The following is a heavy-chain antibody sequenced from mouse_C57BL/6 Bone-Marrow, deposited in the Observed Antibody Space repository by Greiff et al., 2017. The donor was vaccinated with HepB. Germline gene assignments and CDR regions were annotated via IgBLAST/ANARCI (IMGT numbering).Heavy chain of an antibody. J-gene: IGHJ1*03. Sequence: VQLQQSGPGLVKPSQSLSLTCSVTGYSITSGYYWNWIRQFPGNKLEWMGYISYDGSNNYNPSLKNRISITRDTSKNQFFLKLNSVTTEDTATYDCARPWYVDVWGTGTTVTVSS. CDR2: ISYDGSN. CDR1: GYSITSGYY. V-gene: IGHV3-6*01. CDR3: ARPWYVDV.